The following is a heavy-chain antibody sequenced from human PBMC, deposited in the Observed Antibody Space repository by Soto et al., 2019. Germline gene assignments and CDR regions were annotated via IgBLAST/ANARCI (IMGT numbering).Heavy chain of an antibody. Sequence: QVQLQESGPGLVKPSQTLSLTCTVSGGSISSGDYYWSWIRQPPGKGLEWIGYIYYSGTTYYNPSLKGRVTISVDTSKNQFSLKLSSVTAADTAVYYCARDSPAARGDGFDPWGQGTLVTVSS. CDR1: GGSISSGDYY. J-gene: IGHJ5*02. V-gene: IGHV4-30-4*01. CDR3: ARDSPAARGDGFDP. CDR2: IYYSGTT. D-gene: IGHD2-2*01.